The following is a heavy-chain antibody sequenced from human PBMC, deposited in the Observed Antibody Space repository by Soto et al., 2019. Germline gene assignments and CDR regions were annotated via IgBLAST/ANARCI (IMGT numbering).Heavy chain of an antibody. CDR1: GGTFSSYA. V-gene: IGHV1-69*01. J-gene: IGHJ6*02. D-gene: IGHD2-2*01. CDR2: IIPISETT. Sequence: QVQLVQSGAEVKKPGSSVKVSCKASGGTFSSYAISWVRQAPGQGLEWMGGIIPISETTNYAQKFQGRVTITADESKSTAYMELSSLRSEDTAVYYCASSQGSSTSLEIYYYYYYGMEVWGQGTTVTVSS. CDR3: ASSQGSSTSLEIYYYYYYGMEV.